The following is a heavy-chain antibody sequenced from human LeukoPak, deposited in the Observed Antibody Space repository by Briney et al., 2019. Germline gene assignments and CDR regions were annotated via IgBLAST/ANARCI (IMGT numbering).Heavy chain of an antibody. CDR1: GFTFSSYA. CDR3: AKDRGRSGSGTYRHLDF. D-gene: IGHD1-26*01. V-gene: IGHV3-23*01. CDR2: ISGSGGST. Sequence: PGGSLRLSCAASGFTFSSYAMSWVRQAPGKGLGWVSAISGSGGSTYYADSVKGRFTISRDHSRNSLILQMSSLTTEDTAVYYCAKDRGRSGSGTYRHLDFWGQGTLVTVSS. J-gene: IGHJ4*02.